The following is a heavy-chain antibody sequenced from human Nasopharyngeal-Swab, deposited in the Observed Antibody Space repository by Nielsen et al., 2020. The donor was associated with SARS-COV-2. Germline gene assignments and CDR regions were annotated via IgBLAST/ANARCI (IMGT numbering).Heavy chain of an antibody. D-gene: IGHD6-13*01. CDR1: GFSFSTYA. V-gene: IGHV3-23*01. Sequence: GESLKISCGASGFSFSTYAMTWVRQAPGKGLEWVSVISDSGGKTFYADSVKGRFTLSRDNSENTVYLQMNSLRAEDTALYHCARPLSRDSTWTTEANWFDPWGQGTLVTVSS. CDR3: ARPLSRDSTWTTEANWFDP. J-gene: IGHJ5*02. CDR2: ISDSGGKT.